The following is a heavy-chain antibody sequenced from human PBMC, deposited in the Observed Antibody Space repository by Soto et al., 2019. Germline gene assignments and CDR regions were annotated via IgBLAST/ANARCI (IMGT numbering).Heavy chain of an antibody. J-gene: IGHJ4*02. CDR1: GFDFSGSE. CDR3: AKVAPFILGSPF. CDR2: ITGSGGAM. V-gene: IGHV3-48*03. D-gene: IGHD2-21*01. Sequence: LRLSCTASGFDFSGSEMNWFRQAPGKGLEWVAYITGSGGAMFHADSVKGRFSISRDNAKNSLFLEMNNLTADDAGVYYCAKVAPFILGSPFWGQGTLVTVS.